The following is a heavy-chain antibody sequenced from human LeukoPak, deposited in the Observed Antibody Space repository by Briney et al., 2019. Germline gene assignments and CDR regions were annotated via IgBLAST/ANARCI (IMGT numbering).Heavy chain of an antibody. V-gene: IGHV3-9*01. Sequence: PGGSLRLSCAASGFTFSSYAMHWVRQAPGKGLEWVSGISWNSGSIGYADSVKGRFTISRDNAKNSLYLQMNSLRAEDTALYYCAKERQWLGGAFDIWGQGTMVTVSS. CDR3: AKERQWLGGAFDI. D-gene: IGHD6-19*01. J-gene: IGHJ3*02. CDR2: ISWNSGSI. CDR1: GFTFSSYA.